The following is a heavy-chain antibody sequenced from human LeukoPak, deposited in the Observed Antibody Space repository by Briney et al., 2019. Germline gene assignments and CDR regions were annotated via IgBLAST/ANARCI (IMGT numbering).Heavy chain of an antibody. CDR2: IYYSGST. Sequence: SETLSLTCAVYGGSFSGYYWSWIRQPPGKGLEWIGYIYYSGSTNYNPSLKSRVTISVDTSKNQFSLKLSSVTAADTAVYYCARSTAPYYDFWSGYYTWDYWGQGTLVTVSS. V-gene: IGHV4-59*08. CDR1: GGSFSGYY. J-gene: IGHJ4*02. CDR3: ARSTAPYYDFWSGYYTWDY. D-gene: IGHD3-3*01.